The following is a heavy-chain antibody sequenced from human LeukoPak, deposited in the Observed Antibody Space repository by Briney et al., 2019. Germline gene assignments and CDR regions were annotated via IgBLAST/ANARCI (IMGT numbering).Heavy chain of an antibody. CDR2: IYHSGST. J-gene: IGHJ4*02. Sequence: KPSETLSLTCAVSGYSISSGYYWGWIRQPPGKGLEWIGSIYHSGSTYYNPSLKSRVTISVDTSKNQFSLKLSSVTAADTAVYYCARRYYDSSGYYTDYFDYWGQRTLVTVSS. D-gene: IGHD3-22*01. CDR1: GYSISSGYY. CDR3: ARRYYDSSGYYTDYFDY. V-gene: IGHV4-38-2*01.